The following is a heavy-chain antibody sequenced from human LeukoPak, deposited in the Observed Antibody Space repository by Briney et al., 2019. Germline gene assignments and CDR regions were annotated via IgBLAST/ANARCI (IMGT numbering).Heavy chain of an antibody. Sequence: SETLSLTCAVYGGSFSGYYWSWIRQPPGKGLEWIGEINHSGSTNYNPSLKSRVTISVDTSKNQFSLKLSSVTAADTALYYCARDRDSWNDDRGAFDIWGQGTMVTVSS. D-gene: IGHD1-20*01. V-gene: IGHV4-34*01. CDR1: GGSFSGYY. J-gene: IGHJ3*02. CDR3: ARDRDSWNDDRGAFDI. CDR2: INHSGST.